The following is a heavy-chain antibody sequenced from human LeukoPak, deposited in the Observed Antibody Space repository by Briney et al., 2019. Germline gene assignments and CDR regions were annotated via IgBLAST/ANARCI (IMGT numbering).Heavy chain of an antibody. Sequence: GGSLRLSCAASGFTVSSNFMSWVRLAPGKGLEWVAILYSGSATYYPDFVKGRFTIARHSSKNTLYLEMNSLSPEDTAVYYCARGRGRSEKRHGDMLYYYYAMDVWGQGTTVTVSS. V-gene: IGHV3-53*04. CDR1: GFTVSSNF. CDR3: ARGRGRSEKRHGDMLYYYYAMDV. J-gene: IGHJ6*02. D-gene: IGHD2-21*02. CDR2: LYSGSAT.